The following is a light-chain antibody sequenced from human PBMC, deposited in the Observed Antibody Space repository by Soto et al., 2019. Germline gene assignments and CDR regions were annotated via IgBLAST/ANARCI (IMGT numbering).Light chain of an antibody. CDR1: QSVGSN. V-gene: IGKV3-15*01. J-gene: IGKJ5*01. CDR3: QHYNNWPQIT. CDR2: RAS. Sequence: EIVMTQSPATLSVSPGERATLSCRASQSVGSNLAWYQQKPGQAPRLLIHRASTMATGVPARFSGSGSGTQFTLTISSLQSENFAVYYCQHYNNWPQITFGQGTRLEI.